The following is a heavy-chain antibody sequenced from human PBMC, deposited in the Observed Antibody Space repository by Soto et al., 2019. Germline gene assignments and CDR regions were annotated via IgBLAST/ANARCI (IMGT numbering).Heavy chain of an antibody. CDR2: IYYSGST. CDR1: GGSVSSGSHY. D-gene: IGHD4-4*01. J-gene: IGHJ6*02. Sequence: SETLSLTCTVSGGSVSSGSHYWSWIRKPPGKGLEWIGYIYYSGSTNYNPSLKSRVTISVDTSKNQCSLKLGSVTAADTAVYFCARELKESNYGSYFYGMDVWGQGTKVTGSS. V-gene: IGHV4-61*01. CDR3: ARELKESNYGSYFYGMDV.